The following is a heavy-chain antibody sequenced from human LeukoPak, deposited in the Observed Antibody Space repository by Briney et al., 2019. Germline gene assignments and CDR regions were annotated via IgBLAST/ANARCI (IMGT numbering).Heavy chain of an antibody. Sequence: PGGSLRLSCAASGFTFSNYVMSWIRQPPGKGLEWIGSIYYSGSTYYNPSLKSRVTISVDTSKNQFSLKLSSVTAADTAVYYCARHEEVGADFDYWGQGTLVTVSS. J-gene: IGHJ4*02. CDR1: GFTFSNYV. CDR3: ARHEEVGADFDY. V-gene: IGHV4-39*01. D-gene: IGHD1-26*01. CDR2: IYYSGST.